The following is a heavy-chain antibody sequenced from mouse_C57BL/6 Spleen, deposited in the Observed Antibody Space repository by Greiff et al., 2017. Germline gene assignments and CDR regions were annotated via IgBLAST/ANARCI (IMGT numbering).Heavy chain of an antibody. J-gene: IGHJ3*01. Sequence: VQLLQSGAELVRPGASVTLSCKASGYTFTDYEMHWVKQTPVHGLAWIGALDPETGGTASNQKFKGKAILTADKSSRTAYMELRSRTSEDSAVEYCTKYDYDAGFADWGQGTLVTVSA. D-gene: IGHD2-4*01. CDR1: GYTFTDYE. V-gene: IGHV1-15*01. CDR2: LDPETGGT. CDR3: TKYDYDAGFAD.